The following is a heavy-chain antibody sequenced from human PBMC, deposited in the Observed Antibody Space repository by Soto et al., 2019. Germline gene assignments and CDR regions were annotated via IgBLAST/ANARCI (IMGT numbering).Heavy chain of an antibody. Sequence: SETLSLTCTVCAGSITTSIYYWAWIRQPPGKGLEWIGTIYYSGSTYYNPSLKSRVTISVDTSNNQFSLNLSSVTAADTAVYYCARETYGDYIGDVDPWGQGILVTVS. CDR2: IYYSGST. V-gene: IGHV4-39*01. CDR3: ARETYGDYIGDVDP. CDR1: AGSITTSIYY. D-gene: IGHD4-17*01. J-gene: IGHJ5*02.